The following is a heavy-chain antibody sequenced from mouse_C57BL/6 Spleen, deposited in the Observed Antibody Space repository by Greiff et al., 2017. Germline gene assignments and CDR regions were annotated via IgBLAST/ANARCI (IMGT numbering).Heavy chain of an antibody. D-gene: IGHD1-1*01. Sequence: VKLVESGPGLVAPSQSLSLTCTASGFSFTSYGVDWVRQPPGKGLEWLGVICGGGSTNYNSALMSRLSISKDNSKSQVFLKMNSLQTDDTAMYYCAKHRYGEDYGAMDYWGQGTSVTVSS. CDR2: ICGGGST. CDR3: AKHRYGEDYGAMDY. V-gene: IGHV2-9*01. CDR1: GFSFTSYG. J-gene: IGHJ4*01.